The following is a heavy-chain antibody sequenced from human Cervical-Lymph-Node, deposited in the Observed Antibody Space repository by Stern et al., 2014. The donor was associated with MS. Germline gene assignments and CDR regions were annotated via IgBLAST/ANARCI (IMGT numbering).Heavy chain of an antibody. CDR2: ISKDGSNQ. CDR3: AKDRGVAGTAGEVDQ. D-gene: IGHD6-19*01. J-gene: IGHJ4*02. V-gene: IGHV3-30*18. CDR1: GFMFTDYV. Sequence: VQLVESGGGVVQPGKSLRLSCAASGFMFTDYVMHWVRQPPGKGLEWVSVISKDGSNQHYGDSVKGRFTVSRDNAKNTLYLDMNSLRADDTATYYCAKDRGVAGTAGEVDQWGQGTLVTVSS.